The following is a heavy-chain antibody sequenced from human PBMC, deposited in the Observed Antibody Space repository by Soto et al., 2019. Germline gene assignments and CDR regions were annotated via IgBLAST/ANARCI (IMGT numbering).Heavy chain of an antibody. CDR2: IYYSGST. V-gene: IGHV4-39*01. J-gene: IGHJ4*02. CDR3: ARPLYSSGWYLEY. CDR1: GGSISSSSYY. D-gene: IGHD6-19*01. Sequence: SETLSLTCTVSGGSISSSSYYWGWIRQPPGRGLEWIGSIYYSGSTYYIPSLKSRVTISVDTSKNQFSLKLSSVTAADTAVYYCARPLYSSGWYLEYWGQGTLVTVSS.